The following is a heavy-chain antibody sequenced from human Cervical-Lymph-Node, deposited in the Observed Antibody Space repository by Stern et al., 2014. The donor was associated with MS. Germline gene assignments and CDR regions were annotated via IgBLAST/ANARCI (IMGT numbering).Heavy chain of an antibody. CDR2: INHRGSS. J-gene: IGHJ4*02. V-gene: IGHV4-4*02. D-gene: IGHD2/OR15-2a*01. Sequence: VQLVESGPGLVKPSGTLSLTCAVSGDSITSNNWCSWVRQSPGKRREGIGEINHRGSSNYSPSLQSRVTISADKSKNQFSLRLDSVTAADTALYYCARQHCTTINCENYYFDYWGQGSLVTVSS. CDR1: GDSITSNNW. CDR3: ARQHCTTINCENYYFDY.